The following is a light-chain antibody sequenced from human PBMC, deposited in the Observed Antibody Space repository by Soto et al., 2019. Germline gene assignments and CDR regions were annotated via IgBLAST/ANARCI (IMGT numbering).Light chain of an antibody. CDR1: SSDVGYYNF. Sequence: QSALTQPASVSGSPGQAITISCTGTSSDVGYYNFVSWYQQHPGKAPKLIIYEVSNRPSGVSNRVSASKSGNTASRTISGLQAEDEADYHCSSYSGSTAFYVFGTGTKVTVL. V-gene: IGLV2-14*01. CDR3: SSYSGSTAFYV. CDR2: EVS. J-gene: IGLJ1*01.